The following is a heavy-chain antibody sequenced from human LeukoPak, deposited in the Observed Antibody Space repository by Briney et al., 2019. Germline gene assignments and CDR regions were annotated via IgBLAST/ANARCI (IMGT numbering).Heavy chain of an antibody. Sequence: PGGSLRLSCAASGFTFSSYEMNWVRQAPGKGLEWVSYISSSGSTIYYADSVKGRFTISRDNAKSPLYLQMNSLRAEDTAVYYCARSGGGSYWNYYYYMDVWGKGTTVTVSS. J-gene: IGHJ6*03. CDR1: GFTFSSYE. CDR2: ISSSGSTI. CDR3: ARSGGGSYWNYYYYMDV. V-gene: IGHV3-48*03. D-gene: IGHD1-26*01.